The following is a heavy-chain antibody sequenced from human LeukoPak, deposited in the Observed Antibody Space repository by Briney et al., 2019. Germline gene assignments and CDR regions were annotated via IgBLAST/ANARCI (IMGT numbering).Heavy chain of an antibody. Sequence: GGSLRLSCAASGFTFADYAMHWVRDALGKGLGWVSGISWNSGSIGYAASVKGRFTISRDNAKNSLYLQMNSLRAEDTALYYCAKDGGAYSSGWYPTWGQGTLVTVSS. CDR2: ISWNSGSI. CDR3: AKDGGAYSSGWYPT. CDR1: GFTFADYA. D-gene: IGHD6-19*01. V-gene: IGHV3-9*01. J-gene: IGHJ4*02.